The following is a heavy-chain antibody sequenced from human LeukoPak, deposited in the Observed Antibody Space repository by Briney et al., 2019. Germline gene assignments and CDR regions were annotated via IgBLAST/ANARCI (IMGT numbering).Heavy chain of an antibody. J-gene: IGHJ4*02. CDR2: IYHTGST. Sequence: SETLSLTCTISGGSVSDYYWSWIRQSPGKGLEWIGYIYHTGSTSYSPSLKSRVTISADTSQNQFSLKLSSVTAADTAVYYCARDDNYGIFVNVDYWGQGTLVTVSS. CDR3: ARDDNYGIFVNVDY. CDR1: GGSVSDYY. D-gene: IGHD4-11*01. V-gene: IGHV4-59*02.